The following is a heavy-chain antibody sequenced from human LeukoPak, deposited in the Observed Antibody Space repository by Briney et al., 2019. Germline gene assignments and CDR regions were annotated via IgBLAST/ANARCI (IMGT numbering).Heavy chain of an antibody. D-gene: IGHD5-18*01. Sequence: PGRSLRLSCTVSGFTFGDHAMNWVRQAPGKGLEWVGFIRSKTYGGTTEYAASVKGRFIISRDDSTSIAYLQMNSLKTEDTAVYYCTRGPIQLGLYHGMDVWGQGTTVTVSS. CDR3: TRGPIQLGLYHGMDV. CDR2: IRSKTYGGTT. V-gene: IGHV3-49*04. J-gene: IGHJ6*02. CDR1: GFTFGDHA.